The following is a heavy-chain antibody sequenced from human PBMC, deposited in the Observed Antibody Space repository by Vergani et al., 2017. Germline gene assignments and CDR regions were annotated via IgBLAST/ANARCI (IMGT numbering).Heavy chain of an antibody. Sequence: EVQLVESGGGLVKPGGSLRLSCAASGFTFSSYSMNWVRQAPGKGLEWVSAISGSGGSTYYADSVKGRFTISRDSSKNTLYLQMNSLRAEDTAVYYCAKDQGPSEAHYYWGQGTLVTVSS. CDR2: ISGSGGST. V-gene: IGHV3-23*04. CDR3: AKDQGPSEAHYY. J-gene: IGHJ4*02. CDR1: GFTFSSYS.